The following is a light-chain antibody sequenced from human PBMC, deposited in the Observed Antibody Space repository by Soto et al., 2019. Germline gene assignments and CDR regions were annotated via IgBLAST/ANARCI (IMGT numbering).Light chain of an antibody. CDR1: QSVSSSY. CDR2: GAS. Sequence: EIVLTQSPGTLSLSPGERATLSCRASQSVSSSYLAWYQQKPGQAPRLLIYGASSRATGIPDRFSGSGSGTDFNLTITRLEPEDFAVYYCQHYRTSFGGGTKVEIK. J-gene: IGKJ4*01. V-gene: IGKV3-20*01. CDR3: QHYRTS.